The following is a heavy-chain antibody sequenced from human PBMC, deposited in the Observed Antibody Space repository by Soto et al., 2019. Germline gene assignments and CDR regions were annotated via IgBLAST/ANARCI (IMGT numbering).Heavy chain of an antibody. CDR1: GFTFSSYS. Sequence: EVQLLESGGGLVQPGGSLRLSCAASGFTFSSYSMNWVRQAPGKGLEWVSYISRSSSSIYYADSVKGRFTISRDNAKNSLYLQMNSLRDEDTAVYYCARPVNNYYDSSGFTYWGQGTLVTVSS. CDR3: ARPVNNYYDSSGFTY. D-gene: IGHD3-22*01. CDR2: ISRSSSSI. J-gene: IGHJ4*02. V-gene: IGHV3-48*02.